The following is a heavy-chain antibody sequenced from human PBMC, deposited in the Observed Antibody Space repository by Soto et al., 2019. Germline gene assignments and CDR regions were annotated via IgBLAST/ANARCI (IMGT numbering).Heavy chain of an antibody. CDR2: ISGSGGST. CDR1: GFTFSSYA. V-gene: IGHV3-23*01. J-gene: IGHJ4*02. CDR3: AKGGGWERQTRGLPIGY. D-gene: IGHD1-26*01. Sequence: QTVGSLRLSCAASGFTFSSYAMSWVRQAPGKGLEWVSAISGSGGSTYYADSVKGRFTISRDNSKNTLYLQMNSLRAEDTAVYYCAKGGGWERQTRGLPIGYWGQGTLVTVSS.